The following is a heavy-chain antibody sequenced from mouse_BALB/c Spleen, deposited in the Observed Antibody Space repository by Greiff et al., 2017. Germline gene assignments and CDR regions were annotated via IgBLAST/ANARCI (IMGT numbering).Heavy chain of an antibody. D-gene: IGHD1-2*01. V-gene: IGHV1S81*02. CDR2: INPSNGGT. J-gene: IGHJ1*01. CDR1: GYTFTSYY. Sequence: QVQLQQSGAELVKPGASVKLSCKASGYTFTSYYMYWVKQRPGQGLEWIGGINPSNGGTNFNEKFKSKATLTVDKSSSTAYMQLSSLTSEDSAVYYCTRGHYYGYWYFDVWGAGTTVTVSS. CDR3: TRGHYYGYWYFDV.